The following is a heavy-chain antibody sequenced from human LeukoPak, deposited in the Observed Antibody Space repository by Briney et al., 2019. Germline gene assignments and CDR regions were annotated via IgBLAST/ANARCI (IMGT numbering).Heavy chain of an antibody. D-gene: IGHD2-15*01. CDR2: IIPIFGTA. Sequence: SVKVSCKASGGTFSSYAISWVRQAPGQGLEWMGRIIPIFGTANYAQKFQGRVTITTDESTSTAYMGLSSLRSEDTAVYYCAREALGDIVVVVAATPDAFDIWGQGTMVTVSS. CDR3: AREALGDIVVVVAATPDAFDI. V-gene: IGHV1-69*05. J-gene: IGHJ3*02. CDR1: GGTFSSYA.